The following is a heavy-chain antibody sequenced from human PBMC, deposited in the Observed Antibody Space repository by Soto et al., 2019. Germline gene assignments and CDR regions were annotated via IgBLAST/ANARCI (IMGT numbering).Heavy chain of an antibody. J-gene: IGHJ4*02. CDR1: GFTFSSYW. Sequence: GGSLRLSCAASGFTFSSYWMSWVRQAPGKGLEWVANIKQDGSEKYYVDSVKGRFTISRDNAKNSLYLQMNSLRAEDTGVYYCAREAGDNWVNFDYWGQGTLVTVSS. CDR2: IKQDGSEK. D-gene: IGHD1-1*01. CDR3: AREAGDNWVNFDY. V-gene: IGHV3-7*01.